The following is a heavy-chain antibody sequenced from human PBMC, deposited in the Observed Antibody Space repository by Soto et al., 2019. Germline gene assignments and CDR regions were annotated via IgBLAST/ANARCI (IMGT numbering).Heavy chain of an antibody. CDR1: GFTFSSYA. J-gene: IGHJ4*02. D-gene: IGHD3-22*01. CDR3: AKDTGPGPTPMIRGPDY. Sequence: EVQLLESGGGLVQPGGSLRLSCAASGFTFSSYAMSWVRQAPGKGLEWVSAISGSGGSTYYADSVKGRFTISRDNSKNTLYLQMNSLRAEDTAVYYCAKDTGPGPTPMIRGPDYWGQGTLVTVSS. CDR2: ISGSGGST. V-gene: IGHV3-23*01.